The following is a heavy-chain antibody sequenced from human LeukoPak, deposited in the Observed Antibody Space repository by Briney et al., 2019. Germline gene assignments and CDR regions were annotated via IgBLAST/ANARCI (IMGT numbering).Heavy chain of an antibody. CDR1: GGSFSGYY. J-gene: IGHJ6*02. CDR3: ASRRYCSSTSCYKGYYYYGMDV. D-gene: IGHD2-2*02. V-gene: IGHV4-34*01. CDR2: INHSGSA. Sequence: SETLSLTCAVYGGSFSGYYWSWIRQPPGKGLEWIGEINHSGSANYNPSLKSRVTISVDTSKNQFSLKLSSVTAADTAVYYCASRRYCSSTSCYKGYYYYGMDVWGQGTTVTVSS.